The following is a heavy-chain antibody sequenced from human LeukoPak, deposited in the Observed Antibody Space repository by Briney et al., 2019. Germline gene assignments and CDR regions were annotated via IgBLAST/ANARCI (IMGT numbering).Heavy chain of an antibody. CDR1: GYTFTSYY. D-gene: IGHD3-10*01. CDR3: ANIRGVITEVDY. V-gene: IGHV1-46*01. CDR2: INPSGGST. Sequence: GASVKVSCKASGYTFTSYYMHWVRQAPGQGLEWMGIINPSGGSTSYAQKFQGRVTMTRDMSTSTVYMELSSLRSEDTAVYYCANIRGVITEVDYWGQGTLVTVSS. J-gene: IGHJ4*02.